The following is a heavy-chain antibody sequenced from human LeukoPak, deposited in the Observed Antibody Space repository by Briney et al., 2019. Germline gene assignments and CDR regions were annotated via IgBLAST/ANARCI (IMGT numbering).Heavy chain of an antibody. CDR3: GRHSLPRFLEWLYPKNHDNWFDP. D-gene: IGHD3-3*01. V-gene: IGHV1-69*01. CDR1: GGTFSSYA. Sequence: SVKVSCKASGGTFSSYAFSWVRQAPGQGLEWMGGIIPIFGTANYAQKFQGRVTITADESTSTAYMELSSLRSEDTAVYYCGRHSLPRFLEWLYPKNHDNWFDPWGQGTLVTVSS. CDR2: IIPIFGTA. J-gene: IGHJ5*02.